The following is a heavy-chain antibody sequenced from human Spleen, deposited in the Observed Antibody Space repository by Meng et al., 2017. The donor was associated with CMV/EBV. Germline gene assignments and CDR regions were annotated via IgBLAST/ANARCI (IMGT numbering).Heavy chain of an antibody. CDR2: LNPNKGDT. CDR1: GYTFTSYG. Sequence: ASVKVSCKASGYTFTSYGFFWVRQAPGQGLEWMGWLNPNKGDTGYASRFQGRITITRDTSTDTAYMELSSLRSEDTAVYYCARGRSRYSDFLGASYTADCFDLWGQGTMVTVSS. J-gene: IGHJ3*01. D-gene: IGHD3-3*01. V-gene: IGHV1-8*02. CDR3: ARGRSRYSDFLGASYTADCFDL.